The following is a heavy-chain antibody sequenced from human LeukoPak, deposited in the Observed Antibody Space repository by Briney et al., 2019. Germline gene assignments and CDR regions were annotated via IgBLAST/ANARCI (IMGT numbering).Heavy chain of an antibody. V-gene: IGHV1-69*13. CDR1: GGTFSSYA. J-gene: IGHJ6*03. D-gene: IGHD1-26*01. CDR2: IIPIFGTA. Sequence: SVKVSCKAYGGTFSSYAISWVRQAPGQGLEWMGGIIPIFGTANYAQKFQGRVTITADESTSTAYMELSSLRSEDTAVYYCASSSGSYMGAPATGYYYYYYMDVWGKGTTVTVSS. CDR3: ASSSGSYMGAPATGYYYYYYMDV.